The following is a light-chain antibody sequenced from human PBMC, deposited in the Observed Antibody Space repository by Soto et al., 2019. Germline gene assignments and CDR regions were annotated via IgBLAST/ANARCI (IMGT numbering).Light chain of an antibody. J-gene: IGLJ1*01. V-gene: IGLV2-23*01. CDR3: CSYAGPRYV. CDR2: EGS. CDR1: SSDVGGYNL. Sequence: QSALTPAASVSGSPGQSITISCTGTSSDVGGYNLVSWYQQYPGKAPKLVIYEGSKRPSGVSTRFSASRSGNTASLTISGLQAEDEADYYCCSYAGPRYVFGTGTKVTVL.